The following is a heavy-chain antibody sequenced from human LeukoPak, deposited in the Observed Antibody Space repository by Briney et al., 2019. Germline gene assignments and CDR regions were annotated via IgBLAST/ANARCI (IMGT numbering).Heavy chain of an antibody. D-gene: IGHD4-11*01. Sequence: ASVKVSCKASGGTFSSYAISWVRQAPGQGLEWMGRIIPIFGTANYAQKFQGRVTITPDESTSTAYMELSSLRSEDTAVYYCARDTVFRWYFDLWGRGTLVTVSS. V-gene: IGHV1-69*13. J-gene: IGHJ2*01. CDR1: GGTFSSYA. CDR3: ARDTVFRWYFDL. CDR2: IIPIFGTA.